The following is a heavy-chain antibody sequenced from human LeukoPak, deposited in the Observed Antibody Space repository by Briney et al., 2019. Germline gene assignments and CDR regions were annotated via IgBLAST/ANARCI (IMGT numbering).Heavy chain of an antibody. CDR1: GFTFSDYY. Sequence: GGSLRLSCAASGFTFSDYYMSWIRQAPGKGLEWGSYIGSSGSTIYYADSVKGRFTISRDNAKNSLYLQMNSPRAEDTAVYYCARAVDAAMVTSHSFDYWGQGTLVTVSS. V-gene: IGHV3-11*01. CDR2: IGSSGSTI. CDR3: ARAVDAAMVTSHSFDY. D-gene: IGHD5-18*01. J-gene: IGHJ4*02.